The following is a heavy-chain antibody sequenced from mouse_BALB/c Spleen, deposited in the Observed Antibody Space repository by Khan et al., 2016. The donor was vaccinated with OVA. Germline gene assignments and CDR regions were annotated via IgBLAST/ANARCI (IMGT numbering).Heavy chain of an antibody. CDR2: IWGGGSK. Sequence: QMQLEESGPGLVAPSQSLSITCTVSGFSLADYAVSWIRQPPGKGLEWLGVIWGGGSKYYNSALKSRLSISKDNSKSQVFLKMNSLQTDDTAMYYCAKDPPYYAMDYWGQGTSGTVSP. J-gene: IGHJ4*01. CDR1: GFSLADYA. CDR3: AKDPPYYAMDY. V-gene: IGHV2-6-5*01.